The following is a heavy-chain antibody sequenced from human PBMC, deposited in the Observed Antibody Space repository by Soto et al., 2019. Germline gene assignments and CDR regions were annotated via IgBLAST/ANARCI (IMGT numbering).Heavy chain of an antibody. CDR1: GFSLSNSRVG. Sequence: QVTLKESGLVLVKPTETLTLTCTVSGFSLSNSRVGVSWIRQPPGKALEGLAHVFSNAEPSYSTSLESRLTIPRDTSKSQVVLTMTNMDPVNTATYYCARTRGYLEAFDSWGQGTLVTVSS. J-gene: IGHJ4*02. V-gene: IGHV2-26*01. CDR3: ARTRGYLEAFDS. CDR2: VFSNAEP. D-gene: IGHD6-13*01.